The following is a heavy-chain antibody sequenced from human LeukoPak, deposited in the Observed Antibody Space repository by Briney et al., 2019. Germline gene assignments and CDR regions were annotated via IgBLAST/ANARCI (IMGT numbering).Heavy chain of an antibody. Sequence: GGSLRLSCAASGFTVSSNYMSWVRQAPGKGLEWVSVIYSGGSTYYVDSVKGRFTISRDNSKNTLYLQMNSLRAEDTAVYYCARVFGSWYFDYWGQGTLVTVSS. CDR2: IYSGGST. CDR1: GFTVSSNY. V-gene: IGHV3-53*01. D-gene: IGHD6-13*01. CDR3: ARVFGSWYFDY. J-gene: IGHJ4*02.